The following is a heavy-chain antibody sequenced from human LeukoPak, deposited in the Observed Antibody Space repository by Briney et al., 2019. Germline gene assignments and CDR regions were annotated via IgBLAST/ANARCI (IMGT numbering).Heavy chain of an antibody. Sequence: ASVKVSCKASGYTFTGYYMHWVRQAPGQGLEWMGWINPNSGGTNYAQKFQGRVTMTRDTSISTAYMELSRLRSDDTAVYYCARDDGYYDFWSGTRPGAFDIWGQGTMVTVSS. D-gene: IGHD3-3*01. CDR2: INPNSGGT. CDR1: GYTFTGYY. V-gene: IGHV1-2*02. CDR3: ARDDGYYDFWSGTRPGAFDI. J-gene: IGHJ3*02.